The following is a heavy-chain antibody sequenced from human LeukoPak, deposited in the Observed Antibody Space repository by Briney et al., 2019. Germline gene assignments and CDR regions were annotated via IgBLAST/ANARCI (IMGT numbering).Heavy chain of an antibody. CDR3: ARDVDSSGYYSSGVGY. CDR1: GYTFTGYY. D-gene: IGHD3-22*01. J-gene: IGHJ4*02. CDR2: INPNSGGT. V-gene: IGHV1-2*02. Sequence: GASVKVSCKASGYTFTGYYMHWVRQAPGQGLEWMRWINPNSGGTNYAQKFQGRVTMTRDTSISTAYMELSRLRSDDTAVYYCARDVDSSGYYSSGVGYWGQGTLVTVSS.